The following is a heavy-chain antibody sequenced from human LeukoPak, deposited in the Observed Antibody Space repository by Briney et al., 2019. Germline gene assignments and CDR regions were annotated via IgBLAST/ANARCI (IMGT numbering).Heavy chain of an antibody. D-gene: IGHD6-13*01. CDR3: AKGDSGTPAVDY. CDR2: ITNSGGST. V-gene: IGHV3-23*01. CDR1: GFTFSFYT. J-gene: IGHJ4*02. Sequence: PGGSLRLSCAASGFTFSFYTMNWVRQAPGKGLEWVSAITNSGGSTYYADSVKGRFTISRDNSKNTLYLQMNSLRAEDTAIYYCAKGDSGTPAVDYWAQGTLVTVSS.